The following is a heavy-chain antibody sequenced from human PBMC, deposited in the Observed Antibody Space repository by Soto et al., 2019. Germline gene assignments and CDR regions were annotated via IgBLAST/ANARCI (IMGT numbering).Heavy chain of an antibody. CDR2: IYYSGST. V-gene: IGHV4-59*08. CDR1: GGSISSYY. D-gene: IGHD6-13*01. CDR3: ASKYSSSWYTNYYYGMDV. J-gene: IGHJ6*02. Sequence: SETLSLTCTVSGGSISSYYWSWIRQPPGKGLEWIGYIYYSGSTNYNPSLKSRVTISVDTSKNQFSLKLSSVTAADTAVYYCASKYSSSWYTNYYYGMDVWGQGTTVTVSS.